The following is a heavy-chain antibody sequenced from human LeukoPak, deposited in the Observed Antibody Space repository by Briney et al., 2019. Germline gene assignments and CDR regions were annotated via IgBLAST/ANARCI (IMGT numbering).Heavy chain of an antibody. Sequence: GGSLRLSCAASGFTFSSYAMTWVRQAPGKGLEWVSGISGSGGSTSYADSVKGRFTISRDNSKNTLFLQMNGLRAEDTAVYYCAKNLGQLAVTGCDYWGQGTLVTVSS. D-gene: IGHD3-16*01. CDR1: GFTFSSYA. CDR2: ISGSGGST. CDR3: AKNLGQLAVTGCDY. V-gene: IGHV3-23*01. J-gene: IGHJ4*02.